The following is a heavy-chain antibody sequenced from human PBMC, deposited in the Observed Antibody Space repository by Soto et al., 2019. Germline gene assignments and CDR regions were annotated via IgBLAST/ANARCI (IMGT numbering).Heavy chain of an antibody. CDR2: IPPGGSP. D-gene: IGHD2-21*02. Sequence: SETLSLTCAVYGGSFSSHSSIWVRQSPGKGLEWIGEIPPGGSPNYNPSLKSRVTMSGETSKNQFSLELSSLTAADTAVYYCATYDVGTIIQDYWGQGTLVTVSS. V-gene: IGHV4-34*01. CDR3: ATYDVGTIIQDY. CDR1: GGSFSSHS. J-gene: IGHJ4*02.